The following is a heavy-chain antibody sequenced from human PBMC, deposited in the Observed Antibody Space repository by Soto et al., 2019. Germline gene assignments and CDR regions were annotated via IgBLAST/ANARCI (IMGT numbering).Heavy chain of an antibody. CDR3: ARVDTAMVRPSTFDY. J-gene: IGHJ4*02. CDR1: GYTFTSYG. V-gene: IGHV1-18*04. CDR2: ISAYNGNT. Sequence: QVPLVQSGAEVKKPGASVKVSCKASGYTFTSYGISWVRQAPGQGLEWMGWISAYNGNTNYAQKLQGRVTMTTDTSTSTAYMELRSLRSDDTAVYYCARVDTAMVRPSTFDYWGQGTLVTVSS. D-gene: IGHD5-18*01.